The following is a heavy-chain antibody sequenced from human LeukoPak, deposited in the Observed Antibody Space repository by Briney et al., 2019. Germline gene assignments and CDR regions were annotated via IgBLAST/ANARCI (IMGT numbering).Heavy chain of an antibody. CDR3: ARSGYCSRTSCYGLGRYYYYMDV. V-gene: IGHV1-18*01. CDR2: ISAYNGNT. D-gene: IGHD2-2*01. J-gene: IGHJ6*03. Sequence: GASVKVSCKASGYTFTSYGISWVRQAPGQGLEWMGWISAYNGNTNYAQKLQGRVTMTTDTSTSTAYMELRNLRSDDTAVYYCARSGYCSRTSCYGLGRYYYYMDVWGKGTTVTVSS. CDR1: GYTFTSYG.